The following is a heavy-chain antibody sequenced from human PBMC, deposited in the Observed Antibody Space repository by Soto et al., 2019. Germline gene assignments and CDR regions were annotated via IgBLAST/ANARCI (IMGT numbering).Heavy chain of an antibody. Sequence: QVQLVESGGGVVQPGRSLRLSCAASGFTFSSYGMHWVRQAPGKGLEWVAVIWYDGSNKYYADSVKGRFTISRDNSKQPLYLQNNGLTAEETAVPYSARPRADTVNHPHSWYFDLWARGNLVTVS. CDR3: ARPRADTVNHPHSWYFDL. J-gene: IGHJ2*01. D-gene: IGHD4-17*01. CDR1: GFTFSSYG. CDR2: IWYDGSNK. V-gene: IGHV3-33*01.